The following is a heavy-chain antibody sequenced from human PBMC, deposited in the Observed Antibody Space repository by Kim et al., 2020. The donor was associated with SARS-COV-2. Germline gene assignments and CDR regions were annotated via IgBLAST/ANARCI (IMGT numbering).Heavy chain of an antibody. CDR3: ARDREDYYYESSGYYNY. Sequence: VKGRFTISRDNYKNTLYLQMNSLRAEDTAVYYCARDREDYYYESSGYYNYWGQGTLVTVSS. V-gene: IGHV3-30*01. J-gene: IGHJ4*02. D-gene: IGHD3-22*01.